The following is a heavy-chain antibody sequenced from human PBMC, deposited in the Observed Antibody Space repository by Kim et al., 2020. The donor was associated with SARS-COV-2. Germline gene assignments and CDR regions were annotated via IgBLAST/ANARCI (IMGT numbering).Heavy chain of an antibody. CDR3: ARRGYRTGWIDF. D-gene: IGHD6-19*01. Sequence: SETLSLTCTVSGGSISSSTYYWGWIRQPPGKGLEWVGTIYYSGSTYYDPSLKSRVTVSVDTSKNQFSLKLNSVTAADTAVYYCARRGYRTGWIDFWGQGTLVTVSS. J-gene: IGHJ4*02. CDR1: GGSISSSTYY. V-gene: IGHV4-39*01. CDR2: IYYSGST.